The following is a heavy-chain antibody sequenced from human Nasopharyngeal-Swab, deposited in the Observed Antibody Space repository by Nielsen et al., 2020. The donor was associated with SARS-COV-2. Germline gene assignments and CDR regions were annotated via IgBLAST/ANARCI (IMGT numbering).Heavy chain of an antibody. J-gene: IGHJ6*02. CDR3: ARDSGGSAILYGMDV. CDR2: INPNSGGT. CDR1: GYTFTGYY. V-gene: IGHV1-2*06. D-gene: IGHD2-2*02. Sequence: ASVKVSCKASGYTFTGYYIHWVRQAPGQGLEWMGRINPNSGGTNYAQNLLGRVTMTTDTSTSTTYMELTGLRSDDTAVYYCARDSGGSAILYGMDVWGQGTTVTVSS.